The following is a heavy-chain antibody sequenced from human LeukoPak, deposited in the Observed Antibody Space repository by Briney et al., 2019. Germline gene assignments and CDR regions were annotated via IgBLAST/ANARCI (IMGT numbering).Heavy chain of an antibody. Sequence: ASVKVSCKASGYTFTDYYIHWVRQATGQGLEWMGWMNPNSGNTGYAQKFQGRVTMTRNTSISTAYMELSSLRSEDTAVYYCARAKSVVVIRSNWFDPWGQGTLVTVSS. CDR3: ARAKSVVVIRSNWFDP. D-gene: IGHD3-22*01. J-gene: IGHJ5*02. V-gene: IGHV1-8*02. CDR1: GYTFTDYY. CDR2: MNPNSGNT.